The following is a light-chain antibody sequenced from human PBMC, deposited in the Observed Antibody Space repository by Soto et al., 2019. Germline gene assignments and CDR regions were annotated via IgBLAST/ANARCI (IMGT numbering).Light chain of an antibody. CDR3: LQHNSYPWT. CDR1: QGIRKD. Sequence: DLQMTQSPSSLSASVGDRVTITCRASQGIRKDLGWYQQKPGKAPKGLIFAASSLQSGVPSRFRGSGSGTEFTLTISSLQPEDSATYYCLQHNSYPWTFGQGTKVEIK. J-gene: IGKJ1*01. V-gene: IGKV1-17*01. CDR2: AAS.